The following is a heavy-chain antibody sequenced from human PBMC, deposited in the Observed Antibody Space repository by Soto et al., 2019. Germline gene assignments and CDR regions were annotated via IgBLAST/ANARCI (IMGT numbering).Heavy chain of an antibody. CDR1: GDTFTEYY. Sequence: QVQLMQSGAEVKKPGASVKVSCKASGDTFTEYYIHWVRQAPGQGLEWMGTVNPSGGHTTYAQHFMGRGTMTRNTATSTLYMELTSLTSADTAVYYCARGGHVVVVTAALDYWGQGTLVTVSS. V-gene: IGHV1-46*01. J-gene: IGHJ4*02. D-gene: IGHD2-21*02. CDR3: ARGGHVVVVTAALDY. CDR2: VNPSGGHT.